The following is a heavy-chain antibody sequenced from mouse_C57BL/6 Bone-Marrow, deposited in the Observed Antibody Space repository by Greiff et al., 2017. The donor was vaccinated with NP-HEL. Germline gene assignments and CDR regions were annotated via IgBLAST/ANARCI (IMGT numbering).Heavy chain of an antibody. J-gene: IGHJ1*03. Sequence: VQLQQPGAELVRPGSSVKLSCKASGYTFTSYWMDWVKQRPGQGLEWIGNIYPSDSETHYNQKFKDKATLTVDKSSSTAYMQLSSLTSEDSAVYYCATYGSSYYWYFDVWGTGTTVTVSS. D-gene: IGHD1-1*01. CDR3: ATYGSSYYWYFDV. CDR1: GYTFTSYW. CDR2: IYPSDSET. V-gene: IGHV1-61*01.